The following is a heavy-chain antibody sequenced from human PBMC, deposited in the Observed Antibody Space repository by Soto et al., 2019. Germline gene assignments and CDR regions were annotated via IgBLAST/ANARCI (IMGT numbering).Heavy chain of an antibody. CDR2: IKSDEITT. CDR1: GFIFSDYW. Sequence: VQLVESGGGLVQPGGSLRLSCAASGFIFSDYWIHWVRQAPGKGLVWVSRIKSDEITTNYADSVWGRLTISRDNAKNTVYLQMNSRRAEDTAVYYCARGARNYYYFDYWGQGTLVTVSS. V-gene: IGHV3-74*01. CDR3: ARGARNYYYFDY. D-gene: IGHD3-10*01. J-gene: IGHJ4*02.